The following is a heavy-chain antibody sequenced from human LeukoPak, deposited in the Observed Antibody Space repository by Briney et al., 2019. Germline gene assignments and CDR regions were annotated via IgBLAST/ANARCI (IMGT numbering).Heavy chain of an antibody. CDR3: AKGLKGGNVD. D-gene: IGHD4-23*01. V-gene: IGHV3-30*18. CDR1: GFTFSSYC. Sequence: RGSLRLSCAASGFTFSSYCIHWVRQAPGKGLEWVAVISYDGSNKYYADSVKGRFTISRDNSKNTLYLQMNSLGAEDTAVYYCAKGLKGGNVDWGQGTLVTVSS. CDR2: ISYDGSNK. J-gene: IGHJ4*02.